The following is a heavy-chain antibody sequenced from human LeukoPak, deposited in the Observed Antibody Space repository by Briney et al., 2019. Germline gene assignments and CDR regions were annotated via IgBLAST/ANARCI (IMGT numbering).Heavy chain of an antibody. Sequence: GGSLRLSCAASGFTFSTYWMNWYRQAPGKGLEWVGNINQDASEINYVDSVRGRFTISRDNAKNSLHLQMNSLRAEDTAVYYCVRVVTTSSGWYHFDNWGQGTLVTVSS. CDR3: VRVVTTSSGWYHFDN. V-gene: IGHV3-7*03. CDR1: GFTFSTYW. J-gene: IGHJ4*02. D-gene: IGHD6-13*01. CDR2: INQDASEI.